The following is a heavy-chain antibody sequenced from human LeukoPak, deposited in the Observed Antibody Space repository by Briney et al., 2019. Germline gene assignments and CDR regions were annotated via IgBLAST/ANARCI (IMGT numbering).Heavy chain of an antibody. D-gene: IGHD3-10*01. J-gene: IGHJ5*02. CDR3: ARDTGYYGSGSYYQPYNWFDP. V-gene: IGHV3-74*01. Sequence: GGSLRLSCAASGFTFSSYWMHWVRQAPGKGLVWVSRINSDGSSTSCADSGKGRFTISRDNAKNTLYLQMNSLRAEDTAVYYCARDTGYYGSGSYYQPYNWFDPWGQGTLVTVSS. CDR2: INSDGSST. CDR1: GFTFSSYW.